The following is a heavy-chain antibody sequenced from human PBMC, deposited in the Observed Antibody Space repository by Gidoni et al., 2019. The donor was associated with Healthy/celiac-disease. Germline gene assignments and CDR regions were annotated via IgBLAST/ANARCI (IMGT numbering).Heavy chain of an antibody. Sequence: QVQLVQSGAEAKKPGASVKVSCKVSGYTLTEFTMHWVRQAPGKGLEWMGGFDPEDGETIYAQKFQGRVTMTEDTSTDTAYMELSSLRSEDTAVYYCATGGAIQYSNRQGNAFDIWGQGTMVTVSS. CDR2: FDPEDGET. J-gene: IGHJ3*02. CDR1: GYTLTEFT. D-gene: IGHD2-15*01. V-gene: IGHV1-24*01. CDR3: ATGGAIQYSNRQGNAFDI.